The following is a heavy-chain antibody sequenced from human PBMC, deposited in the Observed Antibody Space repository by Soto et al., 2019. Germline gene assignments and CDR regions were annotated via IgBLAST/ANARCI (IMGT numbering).Heavy chain of an antibody. CDR2: ISAYNGNT. Sequence: QVQLVQSGAEVKKPGASVKVSCKASGYTFTSYGISWVRQAPGPGLEWMGWISAYNGNTNYAQKLQGRVTMTTDTTRSTAYMELRSLRSDDTAVYYCARDGSPSYYYGDYNYYYYMGVWGKGTTVTVS. D-gene: IGHD4-17*01. CDR3: ARDGSPSYYYGDYNYYYYMGV. J-gene: IGHJ6*03. CDR1: GYTFTSYG. V-gene: IGHV1-18*01.